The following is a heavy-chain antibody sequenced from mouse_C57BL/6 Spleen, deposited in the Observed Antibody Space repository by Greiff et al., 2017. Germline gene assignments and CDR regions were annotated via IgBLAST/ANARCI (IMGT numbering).Heavy chain of an antibody. D-gene: IGHD1-1*01. V-gene: IGHV5-17*01. Sequence: EVQLVESGGGLVKPGGSLKLSCAASGFTFSDYGMHWVRQAPEKGLEWVAYISSGSSTIYYADTVKGRFTISRDNAKNTLFLQMTSMRSEDTAMYYCARPGNYGSSYGAMDYWGQGTSVTVSA. CDR2: ISSGSSTI. CDR1: GFTFSDYG. J-gene: IGHJ4*01. CDR3: ARPGNYGSSYGAMDY.